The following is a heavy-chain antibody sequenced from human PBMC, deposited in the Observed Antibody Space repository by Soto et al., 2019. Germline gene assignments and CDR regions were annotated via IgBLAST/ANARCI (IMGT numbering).Heavy chain of an antibody. J-gene: IGHJ6*02. CDR1: GFTFSSYA. Sequence: QVQLVESGGGVVQPGRSLRLSCAASGFTFSSYAMHWVRQAPGKGLEWVGGIWSDGSNEYYADSVKGRFTIARDNSKNTMYLEKKGLRGEDSAVYPCASCDCSRSARRYGIDVWGQGTTVTVSS. V-gene: IGHV3-33*01. CDR3: ASCDCSRSARRYGIDV. CDR2: IWSDGSNE. D-gene: IGHD2-21*01.